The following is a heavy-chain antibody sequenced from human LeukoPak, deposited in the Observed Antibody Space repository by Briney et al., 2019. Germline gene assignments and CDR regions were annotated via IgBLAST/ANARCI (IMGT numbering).Heavy chain of an antibody. V-gene: IGHV3-53*01. CDR3: ARRMATGHGLDY. CDR2: IYSGGGT. CDR1: GFTVSTNY. Sequence: GGSLRLSCAVSGFTVSTNYMSWARQAPGKGLEWVSVIYSGGGTSYADSVKGRFTISRDNSKNMLYLQMNSLRAEDTAIYYCARRMATGHGLDYWGQGTLVTVSS. D-gene: IGHD5-24*01. J-gene: IGHJ4*02.